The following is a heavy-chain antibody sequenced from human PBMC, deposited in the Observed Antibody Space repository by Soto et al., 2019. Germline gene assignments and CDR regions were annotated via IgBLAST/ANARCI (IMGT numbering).Heavy chain of an antibody. CDR3: ARGYITIFGVVIPTYYGMDV. Sequence: SETLSLTCAIYGGSFSGYYWSWIRQPPGKGLEWIGEINHSGSTNYNPSLKSRVTISVDTSKNQFSLKLSSVTAADTAVYYCARGYITIFGVVIPTYYGMDVWGQGTTVTVSS. V-gene: IGHV4-34*01. CDR2: INHSGST. J-gene: IGHJ6*02. D-gene: IGHD3-3*01. CDR1: GGSFSGYY.